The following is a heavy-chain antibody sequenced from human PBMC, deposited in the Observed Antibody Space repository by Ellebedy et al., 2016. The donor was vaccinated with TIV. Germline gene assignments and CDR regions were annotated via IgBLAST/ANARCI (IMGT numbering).Heavy chain of an antibody. Sequence: ASVKVSCKASGYTFTSYYMHWVRQAPGQGLEWMGIINPSGGSTSYAQKFQGRVTMTRDTSTSTVYMELSSLRSEDTAVYYCASGLSYDFWSGWQSRYFDYWGQGTLVTVSS. CDR1: GYTFTSYY. J-gene: IGHJ4*02. CDR3: ASGLSYDFWSGWQSRYFDY. CDR2: INPSGGST. D-gene: IGHD3-3*01. V-gene: IGHV1-46*01.